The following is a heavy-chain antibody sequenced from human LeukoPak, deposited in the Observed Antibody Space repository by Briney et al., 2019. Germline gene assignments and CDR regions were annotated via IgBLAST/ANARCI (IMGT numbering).Heavy chain of an antibody. Sequence: ASVKVSCKASGGTFSSYTISWVRQAPGKGLEWVSAISGSGGSTYYADSVKGRFTISRDNSKNTLYLQMNSLRAEDTAVYYCAKGRLRLGELSPLGYWGQGTLVTVSS. V-gene: IGHV3-23*01. D-gene: IGHD3-16*02. J-gene: IGHJ4*02. CDR2: ISGSGGST. CDR1: GGTFSSYT. CDR3: AKGRLRLGELSPLGY.